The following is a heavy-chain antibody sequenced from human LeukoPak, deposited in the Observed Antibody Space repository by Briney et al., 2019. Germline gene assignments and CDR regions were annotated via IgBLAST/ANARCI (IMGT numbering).Heavy chain of an antibody. J-gene: IGHJ6*02. Sequence: GGSLRLSCAASGFTFSSYGMHWVRQAPGKGLEWVAVISYDGSNKYYADSVKGRFTISRDNSKNTLYLQMNSLRAEDTAVYYCAKDYDILISIYHYFGMDVWGQGTTVTVSS. CDR3: AKDYDILISIYHYFGMDV. CDR2: ISYDGSNK. CDR1: GFTFSSYG. V-gene: IGHV3-30*18. D-gene: IGHD3-9*01.